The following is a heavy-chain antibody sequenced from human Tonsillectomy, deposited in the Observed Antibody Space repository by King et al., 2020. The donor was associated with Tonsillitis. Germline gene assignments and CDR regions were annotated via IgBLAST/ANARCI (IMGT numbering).Heavy chain of an antibody. CDR1: GGSISSISYF. J-gene: IGHJ5*02. Sequence: QLQESGPGLVKPSETLSLTCTVSGGSISSISYFWDWIRQPPGKGLEWIGSIYYSGSTYYNPSLKSRVTISVDTSKNQFSLKLSSVTAADTAVYYCARRNSGSYSHNWFDPWGQGTLVTVSS. D-gene: IGHD1-26*01. CDR2: IYYSGST. CDR3: ARRNSGSYSHNWFDP. V-gene: IGHV4-39*01.